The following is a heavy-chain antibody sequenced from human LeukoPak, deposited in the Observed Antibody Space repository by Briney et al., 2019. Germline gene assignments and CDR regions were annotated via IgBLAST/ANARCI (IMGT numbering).Heavy chain of an antibody. CDR3: ASRTTVVRPHDI. D-gene: IGHD4-23*01. CDR2: IYYSGST. CDR1: GGSISSSSYY. Sequence: SETLPLTCTVSGGSISSSSYYWGWIRQPPGKGLEWIGSIYYSGSTYYNPSLKSRVTISVDTSKNQFSLKLSSVTAADTAVYYCASRTTVVRPHDIWGQGTMVTVSS. J-gene: IGHJ3*02. V-gene: IGHV4-39*01.